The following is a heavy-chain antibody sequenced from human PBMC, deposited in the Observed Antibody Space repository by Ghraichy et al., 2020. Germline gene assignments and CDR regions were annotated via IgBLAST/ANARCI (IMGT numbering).Heavy chain of an antibody. Sequence: GGSLRLSCAASEFTFTSYWMTWVRQAPGKGLEWVANINQDETEKYYVDSVKGRFTISRDNAKNSVFLQVNSLRAEDTAVYFCVRERGYCSGGRCYRGAFDIWGQGTMVTVSS. J-gene: IGHJ3*02. V-gene: IGHV3-7*03. CDR2: INQDETEK. CDR3: VRERGYCSGGRCYRGAFDI. D-gene: IGHD2-15*01. CDR1: EFTFTSYW.